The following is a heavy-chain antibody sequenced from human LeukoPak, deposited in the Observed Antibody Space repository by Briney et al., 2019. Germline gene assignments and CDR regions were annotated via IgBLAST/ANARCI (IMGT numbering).Heavy chain of an antibody. CDR2: ISSTSSYI. CDR1: GFTFSSYG. V-gene: IGHV3-21*01. J-gene: IGHJ4*02. CDR3: ARKSSAVAGPFDY. Sequence: PGGSLRLSCAASGFTFSSYGMSWVRQAPGKGLEWVSSISSTSSYIYYADSVKGRFTISRDNAENSLYLQMNSLRAEDTAVYYCARKSSAVAGPFDYWGQGTLVTVSS. D-gene: IGHD6-19*01.